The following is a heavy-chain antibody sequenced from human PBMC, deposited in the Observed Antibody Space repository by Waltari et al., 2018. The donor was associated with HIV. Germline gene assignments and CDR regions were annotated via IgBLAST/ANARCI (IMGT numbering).Heavy chain of an antibody. D-gene: IGHD3-22*01. CDR2: VHYTGTT. CDR1: GASISDHY. J-gene: IGHJ4*02. Sequence: QVHLQESGPGLVKPSETLSLTCSVSGASISDHYWSCIRQTPGKGLEWIGNVHYTGTTKYNPSLMSRVAISVDTSQAQFSLRLNSVTAADTAVYYCARVKAYYYDNSGFYFFDYWGRGSLVTVSS. CDR3: ARVKAYYYDNSGFYFFDY. V-gene: IGHV4-59*11.